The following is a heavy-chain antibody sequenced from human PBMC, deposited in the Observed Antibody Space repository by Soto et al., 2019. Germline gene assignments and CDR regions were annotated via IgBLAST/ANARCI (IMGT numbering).Heavy chain of an antibody. CDR3: AVPSGEDRKMGVVVAAPLADFYT. Sequence: QLACEASGGSFSSYAISWVRQAPGQGLEWMGGIIPIFGTANYAQKFQGRVTITADESTSTAYMELSSLRSEDTAVYYCAVPSGEDRKMGVVVAAPLADFYTWAKGTTVPVSS. J-gene: IGHJ6*03. V-gene: IGHV1-69*01. D-gene: IGHD2-15*01. CDR2: IIPIFGTA. CDR1: GGSFSSYA.